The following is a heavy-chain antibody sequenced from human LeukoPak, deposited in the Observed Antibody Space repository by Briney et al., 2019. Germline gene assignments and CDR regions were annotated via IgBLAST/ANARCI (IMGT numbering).Heavy chain of an antibody. CDR3: ARQEPSSGYWGDAFDI. Sequence: GRSLRLSCAASGFTFSSYDMHWVRQATGKGLEWVSAIGTAGDTYYPGSVKGRFTISRENAKNSLYLQMNSLRAGDTAVYYCARQEPSSGYWGDAFDIWGQGTMVTVSS. V-gene: IGHV3-13*04. CDR1: GFTFSSYD. D-gene: IGHD3-22*01. J-gene: IGHJ3*02. CDR2: IGTAGDT.